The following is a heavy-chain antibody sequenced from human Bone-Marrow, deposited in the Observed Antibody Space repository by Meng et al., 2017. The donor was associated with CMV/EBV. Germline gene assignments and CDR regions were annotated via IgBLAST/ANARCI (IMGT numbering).Heavy chain of an antibody. Sequence: GGSLRLSCAASGFTFSSYWMSWVRQAPGKGLEWVANIKQDGSEKYYVDSVKGRFTISRDNAKNSLYLQMNSLRAEDTAVYYCARAITFGGVIVSTYFDYWGQGTTVTVSS. V-gene: IGHV3-7*01. CDR1: GFTFSSYW. CDR2: IKQDGSEK. CDR3: ARAITFGGVIVSTYFDY. J-gene: IGHJ4*03. D-gene: IGHD3-16*02.